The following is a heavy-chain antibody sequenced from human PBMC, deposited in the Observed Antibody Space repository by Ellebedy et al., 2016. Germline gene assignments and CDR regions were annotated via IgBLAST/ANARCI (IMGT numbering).Heavy chain of an antibody. J-gene: IGHJ6*02. CDR3: ARGQVGSGYNPEAPFEYCYGMDV. V-gene: IGHV3-30*04. D-gene: IGHD5-24*01. CDR1: GFTISTFA. CDR2: ISADGSKR. Sequence: GGSLRLXCAASGFTISTFAMHWVRQSPGRGLEWVTFISADGSKRFFADSVKGRFTISRDNAENTVFLQMSNLRPEDTATYYCARGQVGSGYNPEAPFEYCYGMDVWGQGTTVTVAS.